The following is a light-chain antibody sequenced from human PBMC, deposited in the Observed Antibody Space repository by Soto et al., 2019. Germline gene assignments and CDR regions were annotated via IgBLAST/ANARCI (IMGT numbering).Light chain of an antibody. J-gene: IGKJ1*01. Sequence: DLPMTQSPSSLSASVGDRVTITCRTSLSVTTYLNWYQQKPGKAPKLLIHAASSLQSGVPSRFSGSGSGTDFTLTISSLQPEDFATYYCQQSHSVPRTFGQGTKVEIK. CDR2: AAS. CDR3: QQSHSVPRT. CDR1: LSVTTY. V-gene: IGKV1-39*01.